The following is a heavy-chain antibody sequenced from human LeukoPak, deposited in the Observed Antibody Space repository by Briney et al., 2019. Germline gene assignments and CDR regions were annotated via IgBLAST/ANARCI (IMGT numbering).Heavy chain of an antibody. CDR2: ISAYNGNT. CDR1: GYTFTSYG. J-gene: IGHJ4*02. CDR3: ARNRITMVRRVIITGVPYYFDY. Sequence: GASVKVSCKASGYTFTSYGISWVRQAPGQGLEWMGWISAYNGNTNYAQKLQGRVTMTTDTSTSTAYMELRSLRSDDTAVYYCARNRITMVRRVIITGVPYYFDYWGQGTLVTVSS. V-gene: IGHV1-18*01. D-gene: IGHD3-10*01.